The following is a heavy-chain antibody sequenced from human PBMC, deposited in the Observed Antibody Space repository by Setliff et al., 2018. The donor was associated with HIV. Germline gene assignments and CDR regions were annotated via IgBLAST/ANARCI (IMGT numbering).Heavy chain of an antibody. CDR3: ACGAAAGTDYYYYYYMNV. Sequence: SETLSLTCTVSGGSISSSSYYWGWIRQPPGKGLEWIGSIYYSGSTYYNPSLKSRVTISVDTSKNQFSLKLSSVTAADTAVYYCACGAAAGTDYYYYYYMNVWGKGTTVTVSS. CDR2: IYYSGST. V-gene: IGHV4-39*01. CDR1: GGSISSSSYY. D-gene: IGHD6-13*01. J-gene: IGHJ6*03.